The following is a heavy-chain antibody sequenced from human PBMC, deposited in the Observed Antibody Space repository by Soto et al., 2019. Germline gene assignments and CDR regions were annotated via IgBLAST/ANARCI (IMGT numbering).Heavy chain of an antibody. J-gene: IGHJ4*02. D-gene: IGHD3-16*02. V-gene: IGHV3-48*02. CDR3: AREGGSYRYPAFDY. CDR1: GFTFSSYS. CDR2: ISSSSSTI. Sequence: GGSLRLSCAASGFTFSSYSMNWVRQAPGKGLKWVSYISSSSSTIYYADSVKGRFTISGDNAKNSLYLQMNSLRDEDTAVYYCAREGGSYRYPAFDYWGQGTLVTVSS.